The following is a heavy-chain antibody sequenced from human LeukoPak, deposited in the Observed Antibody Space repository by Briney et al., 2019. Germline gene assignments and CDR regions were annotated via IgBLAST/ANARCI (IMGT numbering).Heavy chain of an antibody. CDR3: AREGGLLWDYFDY. CDR1: GFTFSSYG. D-gene: IGHD3-16*01. J-gene: IGHJ4*02. CDR2: IRYDGSNK. V-gene: IGHV3-30*02. Sequence: GGSLRLSCAASGFTFSSYGMHWGRQAPGKGLEWVAFIRYDGSNKYYADSVKGRFTISRDNSKNTLYLQMNSLRAEDTAVYYCAREGGLLWDYFDYWGQGTLVTVSS.